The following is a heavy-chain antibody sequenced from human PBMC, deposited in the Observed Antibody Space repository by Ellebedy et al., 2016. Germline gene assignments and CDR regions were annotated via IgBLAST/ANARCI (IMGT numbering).Heavy chain of an antibody. D-gene: IGHD6-13*01. CDR1: GFTFSSYG. CDR3: ARDAWDASLAAAGHNWFNP. CDR2: ISYDGSNK. V-gene: IGHV3-30*03. J-gene: IGHJ5*02. Sequence: GGSLRLSXAASGFTFSSYGMHWVRQAPGKGLEWVAVISYDGSNKYYADSVKGRFTISRDNSKNTLYLQMNSLRAEDTAVYYCARDAWDASLAAAGHNWFNPWGQGTLVTVSS.